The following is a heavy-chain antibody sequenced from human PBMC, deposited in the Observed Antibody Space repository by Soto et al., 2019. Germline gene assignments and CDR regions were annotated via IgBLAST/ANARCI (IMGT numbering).Heavy chain of an antibody. J-gene: IGHJ4*02. CDR3: AREFETKGTAKTPLQFDD. CDR1: GDSVSSNNAA. Sequence: SQTLSLTCAISGDSVSSNNAAWNWIRQSPSRGLEWLGRTYYRSQWYNDYAVSVKSRVTINPDTSKNQFSLQLNSVTPEDTAVYYCAREFETKGTAKTPLQFDDWGQGTLVTVSS. V-gene: IGHV6-1*01. D-gene: IGHD2-21*02. CDR2: TYYRSQWYN.